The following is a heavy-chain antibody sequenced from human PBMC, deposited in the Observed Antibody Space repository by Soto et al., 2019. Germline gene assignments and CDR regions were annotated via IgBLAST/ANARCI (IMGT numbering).Heavy chain of an antibody. CDR1: GGTFSSYA. D-gene: IGHD2-2*01. Sequence: QVQLVQSGAEVKKPGSSVKVSCTASGGTFSSYAISWVRQAPGQGLEWMGGIIPISETTNYAQKFQGRVTITADESKSTAYMELSSLRSEDTAVYYCARSQGSSTSLEIYYYYYYGMDVWGPRDHGHRLL. CDR2: IIPISETT. V-gene: IGHV1-69*01. CDR3: ARSQGSSTSLEIYYYYYYGMDV. J-gene: IGHJ6*01.